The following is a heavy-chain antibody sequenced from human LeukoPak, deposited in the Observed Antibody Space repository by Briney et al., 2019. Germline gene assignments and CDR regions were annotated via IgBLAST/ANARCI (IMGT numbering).Heavy chain of an antibody. Sequence: PGGSLRLSCAASEFTFSNYAMNWVRQAPGKGLEWVSVIFGGGSTYYADSVKGRFTISRDNSKNTLFLQMNSLRVEDTAVYYCARGPGGYDNWGQGTLVTVSS. D-gene: IGHD3-16*01. J-gene: IGHJ4*02. CDR2: IFGGGST. CDR1: EFTFSNYA. V-gene: IGHV3-66*01. CDR3: ARGPGGYDN.